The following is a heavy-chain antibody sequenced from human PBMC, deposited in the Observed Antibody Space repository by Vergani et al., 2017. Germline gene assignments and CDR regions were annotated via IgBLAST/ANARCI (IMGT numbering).Heavy chain of an antibody. J-gene: IGHJ4*02. V-gene: IGHV4-39*07. CDR3: AAGGYYDFWSGYPRFDY. D-gene: IGHD3-3*01. CDR2: IYYSGNT. CDR1: GGSINSSSYY. Sequence: QVQLQESGPGLVKPSETLPLTCTVSGGSINSSSYYWGWIRQPPGKGLEWIGSIYYSGNTYYNPSLKSRVTISIDTSKNHFSLKLISVTAADTAVYYCAAGGYYDFWSGYPRFDYWGQGPLVTVSS.